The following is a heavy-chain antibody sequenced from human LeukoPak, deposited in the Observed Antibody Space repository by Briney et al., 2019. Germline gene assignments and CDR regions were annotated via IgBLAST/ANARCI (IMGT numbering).Heavy chain of an antibody. D-gene: IGHD3-22*01. CDR3: ARNTYYYDSSGYNSY. Sequence: GASVKVSCKASGYTFTSYGISWVRQAPGQVLEWMGWISAYNGNTNYAQKLQGRVTMTTDTSTSTAYMELRSLRSDDTAVYYCARNTYYYDSSGYNSYWGQGTLVTVSS. CDR2: ISAYNGNT. V-gene: IGHV1-18*01. CDR1: GYTFTSYG. J-gene: IGHJ4*02.